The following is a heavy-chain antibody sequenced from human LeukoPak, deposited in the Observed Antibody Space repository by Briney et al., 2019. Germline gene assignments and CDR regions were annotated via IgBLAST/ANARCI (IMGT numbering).Heavy chain of an antibody. CDR2: IYYSGST. V-gene: IGHV4-59*01. J-gene: IGHJ6*04. D-gene: IGHD6-19*01. Sequence: SETLSLTCTVSGGSISSDYWSWIRQPPGKGLEWIGYIYYSGSTNYNTSLKSRVTISVDTSKNQFSLKLSSVTAADTAVYYCARGQIAVAGTVDYGMDVWGKGTTVTVSS. CDR3: ARGQIAVAGTVDYGMDV. CDR1: GGSISSDY.